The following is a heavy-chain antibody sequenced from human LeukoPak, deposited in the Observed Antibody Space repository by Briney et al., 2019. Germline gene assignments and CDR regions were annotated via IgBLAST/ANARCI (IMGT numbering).Heavy chain of an antibody. J-gene: IGHJ4*02. CDR3: ARGGYGGYLIV. V-gene: IGHV3-7*01. CDR1: GFTFSSYG. CDR2: IKQDGSEK. Sequence: PGGSLRLSCAASGFTFSSYGMSWVRQAPGKGLEWVANIKQDGSEKYYVDSVKGRFTISRDNAKNSLYLQMNSLRAEDTAVYYCARGGYGGYLIVWGQGTLVTVSS. D-gene: IGHD5-12*01.